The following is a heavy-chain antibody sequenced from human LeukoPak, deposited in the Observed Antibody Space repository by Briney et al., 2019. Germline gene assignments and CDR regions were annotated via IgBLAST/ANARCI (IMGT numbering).Heavy chain of an antibody. V-gene: IGHV1-18*01. J-gene: IGHJ6*02. CDR1: GYTFTSYG. Sequence: ASVKVSCKASGYTFTSYGISWVRQAPGQGLEWMGWISAYNGNTNYAQKLQGRVTMTTDTSTSTAYMELRSLRSDDTAVYYCAREGYYDILTGYIYYYYGMDVWGQGTTVTVSS. D-gene: IGHD3-9*01. CDR3: AREGYYDILTGYIYYYYGMDV. CDR2: ISAYNGNT.